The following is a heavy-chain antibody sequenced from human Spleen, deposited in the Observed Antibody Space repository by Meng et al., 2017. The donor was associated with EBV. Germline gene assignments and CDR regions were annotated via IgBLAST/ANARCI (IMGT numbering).Heavy chain of an antibody. J-gene: IGHJ4*02. D-gene: IGHD4-17*01. CDR3: ARNYGDSASDY. V-gene: IGHV1-18*01. Sequence: QGELVQSGPEGKKPGASVKVSCKASGYTFSSHGIRWVRQAPGQGLEWMAWISTYNGNTNYAQKLQGRVTLTTDTSTSTVHMELRSLRSDDTAVYYCARNYGDSASDYWGQGTLVTVSS. CDR1: GYTFSSHG. CDR2: ISTYNGNT.